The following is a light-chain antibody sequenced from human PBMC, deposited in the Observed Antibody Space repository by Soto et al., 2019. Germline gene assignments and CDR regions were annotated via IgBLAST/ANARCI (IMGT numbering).Light chain of an antibody. CDR1: QSVGTY. CDR2: VAS. Sequence: DIQMTQSPSSLSASVGDRVTITCRASQSVGTYLSWYQQKEGKAPKLLINVASTLQSGVPSRFSGSGSGTDFTLAISSLQPEDFATYYFQQSSSTPQTFGGGTKVDIK. V-gene: IGKV1-39*01. J-gene: IGKJ4*01. CDR3: QQSSSTPQT.